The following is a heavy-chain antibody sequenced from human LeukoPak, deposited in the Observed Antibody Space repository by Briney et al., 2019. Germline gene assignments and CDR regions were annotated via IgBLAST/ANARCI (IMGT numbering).Heavy chain of an antibody. Sequence: KPSETLSLTCTVSGGSISSSSYYWGWIRQPPGKGLEWIGSIYYSGSTYYNPSLQSRVTISVDTSKNQFSLKLSSVTAADTAVYYCARLLTAAALTDAFDIWGQGTMVTVSS. CDR2: IYYSGST. D-gene: IGHD2-2*01. V-gene: IGHV4-39*01. CDR3: ARLLTAAALTDAFDI. CDR1: GGSISSSSYY. J-gene: IGHJ3*02.